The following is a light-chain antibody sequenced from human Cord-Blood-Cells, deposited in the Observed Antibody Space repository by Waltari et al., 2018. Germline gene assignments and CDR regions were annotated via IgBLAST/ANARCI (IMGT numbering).Light chain of an antibody. J-gene: IGLJ3*02. V-gene: IGLV2-14*01. Sequence: QSALTQPASVSGSPGQSITISCTGTSRDDGGYNYVSWYQQHPGKAPKLMIYEVSNRPSGVSNRFYGSKSGNTASLTISGLQAEDEADYYCSSYTSSSTPVFGGGTKLTVL. CDR3: SSYTSSSTPV. CDR1: SRDDGGYNY. CDR2: EVS.